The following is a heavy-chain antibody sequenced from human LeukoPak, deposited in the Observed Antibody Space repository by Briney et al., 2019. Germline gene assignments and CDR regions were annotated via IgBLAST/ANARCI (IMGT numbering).Heavy chain of an antibody. V-gene: IGHV1-18*01. CDR2: ISAYNGNT. D-gene: IGHD2-15*01. Sequence: GASVKVSCKASGYTFTSYGISWVRQAPGQGLEWKGWISAYNGNTNYAQKLQGRVTMTTDTSTSTAYMELRSLGSDDTAVYYCARDLRWWQPRYFDYWGQGTLVTVSS. CDR1: GYTFTSYG. J-gene: IGHJ4*02. CDR3: ARDLRWWQPRYFDY.